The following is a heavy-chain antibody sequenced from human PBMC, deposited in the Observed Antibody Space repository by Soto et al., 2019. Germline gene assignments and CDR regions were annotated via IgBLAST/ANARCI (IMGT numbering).Heavy chain of an antibody. Sequence: SGGSLRLSCAASGFTFNTYGMNWVRQAPGKGLEWVSCISSRSSYKYYADSAKGRFTISRDNAKNSLYLEMNSLRAEDTAVYYCARRVYYDSGPVDYCGQGTLVTVSS. CDR3: ARRVYYDSGPVDY. J-gene: IGHJ4*02. CDR1: GFTFNTYG. CDR2: ISSRSSYK. D-gene: IGHD3-16*01. V-gene: IGHV3-21*01.